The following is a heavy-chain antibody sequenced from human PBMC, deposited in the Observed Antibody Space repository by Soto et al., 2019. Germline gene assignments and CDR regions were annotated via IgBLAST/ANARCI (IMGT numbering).Heavy chain of an antibody. CDR3: AKDVDRLGELWGYFQN. J-gene: IGHJ1*01. V-gene: IGHV3-9*01. CDR2: INWNGVNK. CDR1: GFIFEDFA. D-gene: IGHD3-16*01. Sequence: GGSLRLSCTVSGFIFEDFAMHWVRQDPGQGLEWVSGINWNGVNKGYAESVLGRFTISRDNAKKSLYLDMNYLRPEDTALYFCAKDVDRLGELWGYFQNWGQGTLVTVSS.